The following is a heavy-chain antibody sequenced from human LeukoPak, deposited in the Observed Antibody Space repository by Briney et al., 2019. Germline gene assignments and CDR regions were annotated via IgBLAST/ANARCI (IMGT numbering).Heavy chain of an antibody. CDR1: GYTFTSYA. CDR2: INAGNGNT. CDR3: ARASTYYYGSGSYSNNGDNDAFDI. V-gene: IGHV1-3*01. Sequence: ASVKVSCKASGYTFTSYAMHWVRQAPGQRLEWMGWINAGNGNTKYSQKFQGRVTITRDTSASTAYMELSSLRSEVTAVYYCARASTYYYGSGSYSNNGDNDAFDIWGQGTMVTVSS. D-gene: IGHD3-10*01. J-gene: IGHJ3*02.